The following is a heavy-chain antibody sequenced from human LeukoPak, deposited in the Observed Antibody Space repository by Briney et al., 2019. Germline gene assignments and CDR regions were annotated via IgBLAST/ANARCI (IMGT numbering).Heavy chain of an antibody. CDR2: IDSSSRNI. D-gene: IGHD5-18*01. CDR3: AREGVGGYSQAFDY. V-gene: IGHV3-21*06. J-gene: IGHJ4*02. Sequence: GGSLRLSCAASGFTFNYYAMNWVRQAPRKGLEWVSSIDSSSRNIYYADSVKGRFTISRDNAKNSLYLQMNSLRAEDSALYYCAREGVGGYSQAFDYWGQGTLVTVSS. CDR1: GFTFNYYA.